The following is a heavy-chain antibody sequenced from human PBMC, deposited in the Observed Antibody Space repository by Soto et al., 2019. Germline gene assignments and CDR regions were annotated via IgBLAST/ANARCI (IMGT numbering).Heavy chain of an antibody. CDR3: AEGGVPPKYRY. D-gene: IGHD2-2*02. CDR1: GFTFSSYA. CDR2: ISGSGGST. J-gene: IGHJ4*02. V-gene: IGHV3-23*01. Sequence: GGSLRLSCAASGFTFSSYAMSWVRQAPGKGLEWVSTISGSGGSTYYADSVKGRFTISRDNSKNTLYLQMNSLRAEDTAVYYCAEGGVPPKYRYWGQGTLVTVSS.